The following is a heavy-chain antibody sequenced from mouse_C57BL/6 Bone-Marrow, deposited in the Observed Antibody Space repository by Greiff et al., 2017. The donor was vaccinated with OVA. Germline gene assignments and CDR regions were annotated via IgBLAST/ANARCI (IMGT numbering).Heavy chain of an antibody. D-gene: IGHD2-2*01. V-gene: IGHV5-17*01. CDR2: ISSGSSTI. CDR3: ARYGYDIAGYAY. CDR1: GFTFSDYG. Sequence: EVQLVESGGGLVKPGGSLKLSCAATGFTFSDYGMHWVRQAPEHGLEWVAYISSGSSTINYADTVKGRFTFAADNATNTVFMQLSSLTTEDTAMYYCARYGYDIAGYAYCCRGNLVTVTA. J-gene: IGHJ3*01.